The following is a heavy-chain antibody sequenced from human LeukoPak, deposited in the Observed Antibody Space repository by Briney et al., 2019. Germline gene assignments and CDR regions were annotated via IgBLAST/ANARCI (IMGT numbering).Heavy chain of an antibody. J-gene: IGHJ4*02. CDR1: GGSFSGYY. CDR3: ARGFGYSGSYYLTRPIDY. V-gene: IGHV4-34*01. CDR2: INHSGST. D-gene: IGHD1-26*01. Sequence: PSETLSLTCAVYGGSFSGYYWSWIRQPPGKGLEWIGGINHSGSTNYNPSLKSRVTISVDTSKNQFSLKLSSVTAADTAVYYCARGFGYSGSYYLTRPIDYWGQGTLVTVSS.